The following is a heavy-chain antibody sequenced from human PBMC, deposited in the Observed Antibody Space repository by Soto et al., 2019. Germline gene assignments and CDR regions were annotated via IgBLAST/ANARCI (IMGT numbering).Heavy chain of an antibody. CDR3: ARGYSSSSEYYYYGMDA. CDR2: INPNSGGT. CDR1: GYTFTGYY. D-gene: IGHD6-6*01. V-gene: IGHV1-2*04. J-gene: IGHJ6*02. Sequence: ASVKVSCKASGYTFTGYYMHWVRQAPGQGLEWMGWINPNSGGTNYAQKFQGWVTMTRDTSISTAYMELSRLRSDDTAVYYCARGYSSSSEYYYYGMDAWGQGTTVTVSS.